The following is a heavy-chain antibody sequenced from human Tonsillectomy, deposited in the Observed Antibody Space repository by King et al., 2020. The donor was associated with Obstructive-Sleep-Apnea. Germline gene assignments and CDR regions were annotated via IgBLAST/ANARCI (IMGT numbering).Heavy chain of an antibody. CDR1: GGSVSSGSYY. CDR3: ARGLDYYDTSGPRVDP. Sequence: VQLQESGPGLVKPSETLSLTCTVSGGSVSSGSYYWSWIRQPPGKGLEWIGYIFSIGSTNYRPSLKSRVTISVDTSKNHFSLRLSSVTAADTAVYYCARGLDYYDTSGPRVDPWGQGTLVTVSS. J-gene: IGHJ5*02. D-gene: IGHD3-22*01. CDR2: IFSIGST. V-gene: IGHV4-61*01.